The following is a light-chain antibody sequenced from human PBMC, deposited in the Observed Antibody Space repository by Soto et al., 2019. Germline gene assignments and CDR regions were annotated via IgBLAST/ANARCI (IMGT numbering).Light chain of an antibody. CDR1: QSVNSN. CDR3: QHYNTWPWT. CDR2: GAS. Sequence: ETVMTHSPATLSVSPWEIATLSCWASQSVNSNLAWYQQKLGQAPRVLIYGASTRATGIPARFSGSGSETEFILTISSLQSEDSATYYCQHYNTWPWTFGQGTKVDIK. J-gene: IGKJ1*01. V-gene: IGKV3-15*01.